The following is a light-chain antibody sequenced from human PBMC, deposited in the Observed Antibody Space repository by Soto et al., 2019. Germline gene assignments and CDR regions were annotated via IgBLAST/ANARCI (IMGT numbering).Light chain of an antibody. Sequence: EIVMTQSPATLSVSPGERDTLSCRASQSVRSNLAWYQQKPGQAPRLLIYGASTRATGIPARFSGSGSGTEFTLTNSSLQSEDFAVYYCQQYNNWTPWTFGQGTKVEIK. CDR3: QQYNNWTPWT. J-gene: IGKJ1*01. CDR1: QSVRSN. CDR2: GAS. V-gene: IGKV3-15*01.